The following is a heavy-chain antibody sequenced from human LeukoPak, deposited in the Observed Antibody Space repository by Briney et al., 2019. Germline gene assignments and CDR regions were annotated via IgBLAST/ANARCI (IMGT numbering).Heavy chain of an antibody. Sequence: PGGSLRLSCAASGFTVSDYSMAWVRQAPGKGLEWVSSISSSSSYIYYADSVKGRFTISRDNAKNSLYLQMNSLRAEDTAVYYCAELGITMIGGVWGKGTTVTISS. D-gene: IGHD3-10*02. CDR1: GFTVSDYS. J-gene: IGHJ6*04. CDR2: ISSSSSYI. V-gene: IGHV3-21*01. CDR3: AELGITMIGGV.